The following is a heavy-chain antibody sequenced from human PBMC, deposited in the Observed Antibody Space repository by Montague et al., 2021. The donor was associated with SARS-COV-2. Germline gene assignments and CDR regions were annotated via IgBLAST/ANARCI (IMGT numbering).Heavy chain of an antibody. J-gene: IGHJ3*02. D-gene: IGHD1-26*01. CDR3: ARGGVGATWAFDI. V-gene: IGHV3-53*01. CDR1: GFTVNSIY. CDR2: IYSGGDT. Sequence: SRRLSLSASGFTVNSIYMSWVRRAPGKGLEWVALIYSGGDTTYAVSVRDRFTISRDNSKNTLYLQMNSLRVEDTAVFYCARGGVGATWAFDIWGQGTMVTVSS.